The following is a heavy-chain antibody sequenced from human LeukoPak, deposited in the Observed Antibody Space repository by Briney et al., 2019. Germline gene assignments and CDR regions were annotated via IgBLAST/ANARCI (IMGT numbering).Heavy chain of an antibody. J-gene: IGHJ5*02. CDR2: INHSGST. CDR3: ARGLPGSDTMVRGVMKGWFDP. V-gene: IGHV4-34*01. D-gene: IGHD3-10*01. CDR1: GGSFSGYY. Sequence: PSETLSLTCAVYGGSFSGYYWSWIRQPPGKGLEWIGEINHSGSTSYNPSLKSRVTISVDTSKNQSSLKLSSVTAADTAVYYCARGLPGSDTMVRGVMKGWFDPWGQGTLVTVSS.